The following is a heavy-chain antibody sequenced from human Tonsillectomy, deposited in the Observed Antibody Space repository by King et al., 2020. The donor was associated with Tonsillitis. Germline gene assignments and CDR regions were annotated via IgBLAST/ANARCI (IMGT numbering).Heavy chain of an antibody. D-gene: IGHD3-10*01. Sequence: VQLVESGGGLVQPGGSLILSCAASGFTFGSYWMHWVRQAPGKGLVWVSHINGDGSSIKYADSVKGRFTISRDNAKNTLYLQMNSLRAEDTAVYYCVKFAWFDPWGQGTLVTVSS. CDR2: INGDGSSI. V-gene: IGHV3-74*03. CDR3: VKFAWFDP. J-gene: IGHJ5*02. CDR1: GFTFGSYW.